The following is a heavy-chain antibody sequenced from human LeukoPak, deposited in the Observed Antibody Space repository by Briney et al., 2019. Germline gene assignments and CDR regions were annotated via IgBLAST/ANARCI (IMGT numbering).Heavy chain of an antibody. D-gene: IGHD3-3*01. V-gene: IGHV3-66*01. Sequence: GGSLRLSCAASGFTVNDYYVSWVRQAPGKGLEWVSIIYSGGITSYADSVKGRFTISRDNSKNTLYLQLNSLRAEDTAVYYCARGYFAVGAFDIWGQGTMVTVSS. CDR2: IYSGGIT. CDR1: GFTVNDYY. CDR3: ARGYFAVGAFDI. J-gene: IGHJ3*02.